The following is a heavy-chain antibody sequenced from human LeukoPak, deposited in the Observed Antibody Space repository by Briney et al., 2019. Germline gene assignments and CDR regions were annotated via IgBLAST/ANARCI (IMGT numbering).Heavy chain of an antibody. CDR3: ARVTGLYDSNGYYHA. D-gene: IGHD3-22*01. CDR1: GYTFTDYF. V-gene: IGHV1-2*02. Sequence: ASVKVSCKASGYTFTDYFVHWVRQAPGQGLDWMGWINPDSGGTNYAQKFQGRVTMTRDTSISTAYMELSRLRSDDTAVYYCARVTGLYDSNGYYHAWGQGTMVTVSS. J-gene: IGHJ3*01. CDR2: INPDSGGT.